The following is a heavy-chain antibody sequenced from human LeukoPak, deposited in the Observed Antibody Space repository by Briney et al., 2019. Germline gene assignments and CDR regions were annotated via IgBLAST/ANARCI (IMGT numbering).Heavy chain of an antibody. Sequence: GESLKISCKGSGYRFTSYWIGWVRQMPGKGLEWMGIIYPGDSDTRYSPSFQGQVTISADKSISTAYMDLSRLTSDGTAVYYCARDASTRDGFKTFAFDIWGQGTTVTVSS. J-gene: IGHJ3*02. CDR3: ARDASTRDGFKTFAFDI. CDR2: IYPGDSDT. V-gene: IGHV5-51*01. CDR1: GYRFTSYW. D-gene: IGHD5-24*01.